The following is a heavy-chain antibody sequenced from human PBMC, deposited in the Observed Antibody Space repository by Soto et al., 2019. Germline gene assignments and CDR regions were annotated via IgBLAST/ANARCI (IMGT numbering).Heavy chain of an antibody. J-gene: IGHJ4*02. CDR1: GGSISSYY. Sequence: SETLSLTCTVSGGSISSYYWSWIRQPPGKGLEWIGYIYYSGSTNYNPSLESRVTISVDTSKNQFSLRLSSVTAADTAVYYCAGYSGLWFGELPTPFDYWGQGTLVTVSS. CDR3: AGYSGLWFGELPTPFDY. V-gene: IGHV4-59*01. D-gene: IGHD3-10*01. CDR2: IYYSGST.